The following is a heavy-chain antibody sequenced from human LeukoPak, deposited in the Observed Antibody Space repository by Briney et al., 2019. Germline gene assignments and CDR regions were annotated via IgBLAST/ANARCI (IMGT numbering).Heavy chain of an antibody. CDR3: ARIQVSSWYVPVDY. J-gene: IGHJ4*02. CDR1: GGSFSGYY. Sequence: SETLSLTRAVYGGSFSGYYWSWIRQPPGKGLEWIGEINHSGSTNYNPSLKSRVTISVDTSKNQFSLKLSSVTAADTAVYYCARIQVSSWYVPVDYWGQGTLVTVSS. CDR2: INHSGST. V-gene: IGHV4-34*01. D-gene: IGHD6-13*01.